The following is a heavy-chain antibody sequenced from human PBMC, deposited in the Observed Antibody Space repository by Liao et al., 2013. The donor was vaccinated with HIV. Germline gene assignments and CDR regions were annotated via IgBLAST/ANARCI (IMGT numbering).Heavy chain of an antibody. V-gene: IGHV4-34*01. D-gene: IGHD1-26*01. J-gene: IGHJ2*01. CDR2: NNHSGST. CDR3: ARVQWXPAPNWYSDL. CDR1: GGSFSGYY. Sequence: QVQLQQWGAGLLKPSETLSLTCAVYGGSFSGYYWSWIRQPPGKGLEWIGENNHSGSTNYNPSLKSRVTISVDTSKNQFSLKLSSVTAADTAVYYCARVQWXPAPNWYSDLVGPWHPGHCLL.